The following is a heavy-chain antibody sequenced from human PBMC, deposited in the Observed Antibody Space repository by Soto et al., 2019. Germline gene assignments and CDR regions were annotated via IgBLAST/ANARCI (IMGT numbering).Heavy chain of an antibody. CDR2: IYYSGST. CDR1: GGSISSGGYY. J-gene: IGHJ4*02. CDR3: ARGRYGGQAGFLDY. D-gene: IGHD4-17*01. Sequence: QVQLQESGPGLVKPSQTLSLTCTVSGGSISSGGYYWSWIRQHPGKGLEWIGYIYYSGSTYYNPSLKSRVTISVETSKNQFSLKLSSVTAAETAVYYCARGRYGGQAGFLDYWGQGTLVTVSS. V-gene: IGHV4-31*03.